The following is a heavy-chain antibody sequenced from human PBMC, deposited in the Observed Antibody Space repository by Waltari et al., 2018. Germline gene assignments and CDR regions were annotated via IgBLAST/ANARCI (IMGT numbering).Heavy chain of an antibody. J-gene: IGHJ5*02. D-gene: IGHD4-17*01. Sequence: QVHLQESGSGLVKPSETLSLTCTVSGGSITSDYWSWIRQSPGKGLEWIGYIYDSGNTNSNPSLKSRVTISVDTSKNQFSLKLASVTAADTAVYYCARGGGDYPRNWFDPWGQGTLVTVSS. CDR2: IYDSGNT. V-gene: IGHV4-59*01. CDR3: ARGGGDYPRNWFDP. CDR1: GGSITSDY.